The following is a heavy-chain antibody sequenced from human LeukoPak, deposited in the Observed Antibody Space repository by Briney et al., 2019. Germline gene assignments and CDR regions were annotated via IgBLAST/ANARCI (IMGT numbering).Heavy chain of an antibody. J-gene: IGHJ4*02. V-gene: IGHV3-48*01. D-gene: IGHD6-19*01. CDR3: ARDPRFECGYSSGRHDY. CDR2: ISSSSSTI. CDR1: GFTFSSYS. Sequence: GGSLRLSCAASGFTFSSYSMNWVRQAPGKGLEWVSYISSSSSTIYYADSVKGRFTISRDNAKNSLYLQMNSLRAEDTAVYYCARDPRFECGYSSGRHDYWGQGTLVTVSS.